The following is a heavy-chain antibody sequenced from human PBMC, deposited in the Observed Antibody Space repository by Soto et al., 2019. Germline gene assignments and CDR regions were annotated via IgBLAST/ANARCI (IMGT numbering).Heavy chain of an antibody. J-gene: IGHJ5*02. CDR3: ARRDRSGYSYWLDT. CDR1: GVYFSGYY. CDR2: ISYSGST. D-gene: IGHD3-22*01. V-gene: IGHV4-34*09. Sequence: TLSLTYAVYGVYFSGYYWSWLRQQPGKGLEWIGSISYSGSTSYNPSLKSRLTISVDRSKSQFSLNLSSVTAADTAVYYCARRDRSGYSYWLDTWGQGTLVTVSA.